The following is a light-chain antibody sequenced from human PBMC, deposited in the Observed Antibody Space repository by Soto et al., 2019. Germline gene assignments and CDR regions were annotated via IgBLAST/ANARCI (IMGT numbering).Light chain of an antibody. CDR1: SSDVGAYNY. V-gene: IGLV2-14*03. CDR2: DVS. J-gene: IGLJ1*01. Sequence: QSVLTQPASVSGSPGQSITIPCTGTSSDVGAYNYVSWYQHHPGKVPRLMIFDVSNRPSGVSNRFSGSKSGNTASLTISGLQAEDEADYYCCSYSRSNPYVFGAGTKVTDL. CDR3: CSYSRSNPYV.